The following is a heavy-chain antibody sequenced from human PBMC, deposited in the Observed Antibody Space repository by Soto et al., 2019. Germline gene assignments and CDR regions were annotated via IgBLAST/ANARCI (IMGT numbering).Heavy chain of an antibody. CDR2: IYHSGST. CDR1: SGSISSSNW. CDR3: ARLEGLATISYYFDF. D-gene: IGHD3-9*01. V-gene: IGHV4-4*02. Sequence: SETLSLTCAVSSGSISSSNWWSWVRQPPGKGLEWIGEIYHSGSTNYNPSLKSRVTISVDKSKNQFSLKLTSVTAADSAVYFCARLEGLATISYYFDFWGQGALGTVSS. J-gene: IGHJ4*02.